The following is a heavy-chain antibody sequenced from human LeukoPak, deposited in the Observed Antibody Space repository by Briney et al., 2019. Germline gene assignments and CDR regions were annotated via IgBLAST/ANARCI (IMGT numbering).Heavy chain of an antibody. V-gene: IGHV3-21*01. Sequence: GGSLRLSCAASGFTFSSYSMNWVRQAPGKGLEWVSSISSSSSYIYYADSVKGRFTISRDNAKNSLYLQMNSLRAEDTAVYYCASDGLPGDYYYYGMDVWGQGTTVTVSS. CDR1: GFTFSSYS. CDR3: ASDGLPGDYYYYGMDV. D-gene: IGHD3-10*01. CDR2: ISSSSSYI. J-gene: IGHJ6*02.